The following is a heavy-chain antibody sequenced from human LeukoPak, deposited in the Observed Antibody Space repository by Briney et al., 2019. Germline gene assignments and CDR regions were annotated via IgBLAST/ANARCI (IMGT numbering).Heavy chain of an antibody. CDR2: IYDSGST. D-gene: IGHD2-15*01. CDR3: ARVPLGSLNAFDI. J-gene: IGHJ3*02. Sequence: SETLSLTCTVSGGSIRSSYYYWGWIRQPPGKGLEWIGSIYDSGSTYYNPSLKSRVTISVDTSKNQFSLKLNSVTAADTAVYYCARVPLGSLNAFDIWGQGTMVTVSS. CDR1: GGSIRSSYYY. V-gene: IGHV4-39*01.